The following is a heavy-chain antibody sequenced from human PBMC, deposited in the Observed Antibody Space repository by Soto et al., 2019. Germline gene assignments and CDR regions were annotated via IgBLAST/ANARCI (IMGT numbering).Heavy chain of an antibody. CDR2: TSGSGDST. CDR3: AKFSRAEGSGPLTPFDY. J-gene: IGHJ4*02. V-gene: IGHV3-23*01. Sequence: EVQLLESGGGLVQPGGSLRLSCAASGFTFSTYAMTWVRQAPGKGLEWVSATSGSGDSTYYADSVKGRFTISTDNSKNTLYLQMNSLRAEDTAVYYCAKFSRAEGSGPLTPFDYWCQGTLVSVSS. D-gene: IGHD3-10*01. CDR1: GFTFSTYA.